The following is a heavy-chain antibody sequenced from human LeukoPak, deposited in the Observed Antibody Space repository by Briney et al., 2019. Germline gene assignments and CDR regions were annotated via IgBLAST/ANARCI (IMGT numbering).Heavy chain of an antibody. CDR1: GFTFSSYA. J-gene: IGHJ4*02. CDR2: ISYDGSNK. CDR3: AKEWVADFDY. D-gene: IGHD2-21*01. Sequence: GGSLRLSCAASGFTFSSYAMHWVRQAPGKGLEWVAVISYDGSNKYYADSVKGRFTISRDTSKNTLYLQMNSLRAEDTAVYYWAKEWVADFDYWGQGTLVTVSS. V-gene: IGHV3-30-3*02.